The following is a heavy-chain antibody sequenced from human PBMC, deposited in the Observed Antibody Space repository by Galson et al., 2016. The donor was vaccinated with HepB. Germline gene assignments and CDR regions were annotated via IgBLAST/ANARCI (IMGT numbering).Heavy chain of an antibody. J-gene: IGHJ3*02. Sequence: SLRLSCAASGFRFSAYWLAWVRQAPGKGLEYVANINEDGSRTHYLDSAKGRFTISRDNAKNSVALQMDSLRADDTAQYYCWSGYTSGIWGQGTRVTVSS. CDR1: GFRFSAYW. D-gene: IGHD6-19*01. CDR2: INEDGSRT. V-gene: IGHV3-7*01. CDR3: WSGYTSGI.